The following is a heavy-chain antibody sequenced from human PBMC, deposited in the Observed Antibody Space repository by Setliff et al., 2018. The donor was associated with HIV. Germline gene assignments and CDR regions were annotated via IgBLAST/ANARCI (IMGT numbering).Heavy chain of an antibody. CDR2: IYYSGST. D-gene: IGHD2-2*01. CDR1: GGSFSSDSYY. Sequence: SETLSLTCSVSGGSFSSDSYYWGWIRQFPGKGLEWIGSIYYSGSTYYNPSLKSRVAISSDTSKNQASLNLTSVTAADTAVYCCARDLGYPGGFDPWGQGTLVTVSS. CDR3: ARDLGYPGGFDP. J-gene: IGHJ5*02. V-gene: IGHV4-39*07.